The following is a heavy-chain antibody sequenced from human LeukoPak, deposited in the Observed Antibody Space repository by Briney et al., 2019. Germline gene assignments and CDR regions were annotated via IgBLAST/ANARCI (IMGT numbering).Heavy chain of an antibody. Sequence: GASVKVSCKASGYTFTGYYMHWVRQAPGQGLEWMGWINPNNSDTNYAQKFQGRVTMTRVTSLSTGYMDLSSLRSDDTAVYYCARQVGGSFDYWGQGTLVTVSS. CDR1: GYTFTGYY. CDR3: ARQVGGSFDY. CDR2: INPNNSDT. V-gene: IGHV1-2*02. D-gene: IGHD3-10*01. J-gene: IGHJ4*02.